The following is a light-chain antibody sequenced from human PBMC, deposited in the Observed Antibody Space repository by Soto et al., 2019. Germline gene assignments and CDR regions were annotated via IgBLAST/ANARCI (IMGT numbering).Light chain of an antibody. J-gene: IGKJ5*01. V-gene: IGKV3-15*01. CDR1: QSVRTR. CDR2: GAS. Sequence: EIVMTQSPATLSVSPGEGVTLSCRASQSVRTRLAWYQQRPGQAPRRLIYGASTRATGIPDRFRGSGSGTEYTLTISSLQPEDFAVYYCQQYDSWPPITFGQGTRLEIK. CDR3: QQYDSWPPIT.